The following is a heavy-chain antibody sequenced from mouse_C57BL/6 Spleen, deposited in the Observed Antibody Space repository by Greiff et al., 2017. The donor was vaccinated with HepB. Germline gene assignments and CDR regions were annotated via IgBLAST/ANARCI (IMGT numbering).Heavy chain of an antibody. CDR3: TRDLTTVVGAMDY. Sequence: DVMLVVESGEGLVKPGGSLKLSCAASGFTFSSYAMSWVRQTPEKRLEWVAYISSGGDYIYYADTVKGRFTISRDNARNTLYLQMSSLKSEDTAMYYCTRDLTTVVGAMDYWGQGTSVTVSS. D-gene: IGHD1-1*01. J-gene: IGHJ4*01. CDR2: ISSGGDYI. CDR1: GFTFSSYA. V-gene: IGHV5-9-1*02.